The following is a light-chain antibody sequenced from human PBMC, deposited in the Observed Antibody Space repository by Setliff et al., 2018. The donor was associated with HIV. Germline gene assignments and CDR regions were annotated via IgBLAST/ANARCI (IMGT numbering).Light chain of an antibody. CDR1: SSDVGGFNY. J-gene: IGLJ1*01. CDR2: EVT. CDR3: CSFEANSYNYV. V-gene: IGLV2-8*01. Sequence: QSALTQPPSASGSPGQSVTISCTGTSSDVGGFNYVSWYQRHPDKAPKLLIYEVTKRPSGVPDRFSGSKSGNTASLTVSGLQAEDEADYYCCSFEANSYNYVFGTGTKVTVL.